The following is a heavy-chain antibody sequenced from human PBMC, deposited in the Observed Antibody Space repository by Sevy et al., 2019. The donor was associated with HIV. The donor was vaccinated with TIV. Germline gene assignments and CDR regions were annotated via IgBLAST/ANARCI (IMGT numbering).Heavy chain of an antibody. CDR3: VKETRSGYLP. D-gene: IGHD3-3*01. CDR2: ISPNGGST. J-gene: IGHJ5*02. CDR1: GFNFITYV. Sequence: GGSLRLSCTVSGFNFITYVMTWVRQAPGKGLEWVSTISPNGGSTYYADSVKGRFIISRDNSKNTVFLQMNSLRAEDTAIYYCVKETRSGYLPWGQGTLVTVSS. V-gene: IGHV3-23*01.